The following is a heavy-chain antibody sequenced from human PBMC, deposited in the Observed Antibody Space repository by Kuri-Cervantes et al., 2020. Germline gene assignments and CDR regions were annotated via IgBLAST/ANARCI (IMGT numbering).Heavy chain of an antibody. Sequence: GGSLRLSCAASGFTFSSYAMSWVRQAPGKGLEWVSAISGSGGSTYYADSVKGRFTISRDNSKNTLYLQMNSLRAEDTAVYYCAKDGSYCGGDCYPYYFDYWGQGTLVTVSS. CDR2: ISGSGGST. CDR3: AKDGSYCGGDCYPYYFDY. D-gene: IGHD2-21*02. J-gene: IGHJ4*02. CDR1: GFTFSSYA. V-gene: IGHV3-23*01.